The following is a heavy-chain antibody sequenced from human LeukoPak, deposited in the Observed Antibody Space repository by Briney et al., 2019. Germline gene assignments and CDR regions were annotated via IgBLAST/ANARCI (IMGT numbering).Heavy chain of an antibody. J-gene: IGHJ4*02. Sequence: GASVKVSCKASGYTFTRYYMHWVRQAPGQGLEWMGTINPSGGYTSYAQKLQGRVTMTRDTSTSTVYMEMSSLRSEDTALYYCAREGGSSSWYDYWGQGTLVTVSS. CDR1: GYTFTRYY. CDR3: AREGGSSSWYDY. D-gene: IGHD6-13*01. CDR2: INPSGGYT. V-gene: IGHV1-46*04.